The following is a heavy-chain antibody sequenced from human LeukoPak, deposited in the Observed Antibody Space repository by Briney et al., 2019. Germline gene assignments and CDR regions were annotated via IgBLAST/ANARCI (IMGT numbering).Heavy chain of an antibody. D-gene: IGHD5-18*01. CDR1: GGSFSGYY. J-gene: IGHJ6*02. V-gene: IGHV4-34*01. CDR3: AGGYSYGGYYYYYGMDV. Sequence: SETLSLTCAVYGGSFSGYYWSWIRRPPGKGLEWIGEINHSGSTNYNPSLKSRVTISVDTSKNQFSLKLSSVTAADTAVYYCAGGYSYGGYYYYYGMDVWGQGTTVTVSS. CDR2: INHSGST.